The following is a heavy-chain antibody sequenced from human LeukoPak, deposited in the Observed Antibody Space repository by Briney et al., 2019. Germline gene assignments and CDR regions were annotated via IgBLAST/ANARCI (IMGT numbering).Heavy chain of an antibody. CDR2: MNPNSANT. Sequence: GASVKVSCKASGYTFTSYDINWVRQATGQGLEWMGWMNPNSANTGYAQKFQGRVTITADESTSTAYMELSSLRSEDTAVYYCARSLIAAAARGYFDYWGQGTLVTVSS. V-gene: IGHV1-8*03. CDR1: GYTFTSYD. CDR3: ARSLIAAAARGYFDY. J-gene: IGHJ4*02. D-gene: IGHD6-13*01.